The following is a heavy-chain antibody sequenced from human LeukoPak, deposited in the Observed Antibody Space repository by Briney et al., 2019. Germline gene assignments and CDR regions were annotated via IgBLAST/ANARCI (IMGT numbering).Heavy chain of an antibody. D-gene: IGHD4-17*01. CDR1: GFTFSSYS. V-gene: IGHV3-21*01. CDR2: ISSSSSYI. J-gene: IGHJ4*02. CDR3: ARGGDYGDYGTFYY. Sequence: GGSLRLSCAASGFTFSSYSMNWVRQAPGKGLEWVSSISSSSSYIYYADSVKGRFTISRDNAKNSLYLQMNSLRAEDTAVYYCARGGDYGDYGTFYYWGQGTLVTVSS.